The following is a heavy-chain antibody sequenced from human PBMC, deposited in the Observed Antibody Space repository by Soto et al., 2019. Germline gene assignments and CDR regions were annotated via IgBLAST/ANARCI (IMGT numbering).Heavy chain of an antibody. CDR2: IIPSFDTA. CDR1: GGTFSNYA. Sequence: QVQLVQSGAEVKKPGSSVKVSCKASGGTFSNYAISWVRQAPGQGLEWMVGIIPSFDTANYAQKCQGRVTIIADKSTSTVYLQLSRLTSEDTAVYYCERGAPACRNWRYGLQTFAAWGQGTLVTVSS. D-gene: IGHD1-20*01. V-gene: IGHV1-69*06. J-gene: IGHJ5*02. CDR3: ERGAPACRNWRYGLQTFAA.